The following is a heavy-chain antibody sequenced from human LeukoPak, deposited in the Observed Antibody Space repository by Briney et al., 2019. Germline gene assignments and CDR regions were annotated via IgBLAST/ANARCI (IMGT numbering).Heavy chain of an antibody. Sequence: SVNVSCKPSAGTFSRYAISWVRQAPGHGLEWMGGVIPIFGTANYAQKFQGRVTITTDESTSTASMELSSLRSEDTAVYYCASRVTVAGEGDLDDWGQGTLVTVSS. CDR3: ASRVTVAGEGDLDD. J-gene: IGHJ4*02. CDR2: VIPIFGTA. D-gene: IGHD6-19*01. CDR1: AGTFSRYA. V-gene: IGHV1-69*05.